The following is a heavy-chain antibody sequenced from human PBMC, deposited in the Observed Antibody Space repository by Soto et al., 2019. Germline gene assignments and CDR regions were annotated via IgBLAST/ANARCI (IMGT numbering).Heavy chain of an antibody. J-gene: IGHJ6*02. D-gene: IGHD3-3*01. Sequence: NPSEILSLTCTVSGGSISSYYWSWIRQPPGKGLEWIGYIYYSGSTNYNPSLKSRVTISVDTSKNQFSLKLSSVTAADTAVYYCANYDFSGGMDVWGQGTTVTVSS. CDR2: IYYSGST. CDR1: GGSISSYY. CDR3: ANYDFSGGMDV. V-gene: IGHV4-59*01.